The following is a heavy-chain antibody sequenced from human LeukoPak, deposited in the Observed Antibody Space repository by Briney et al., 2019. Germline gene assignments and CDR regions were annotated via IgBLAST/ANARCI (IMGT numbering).Heavy chain of an antibody. J-gene: IGHJ5*02. CDR2: VKQDGSDK. Sequence: GGSLRLSCAASGFYFGDYYMTWIRQAPGKGLEWVANVKQDGSDKYYVDSVKGRFTISRDNAKNSLYLQMNNLRAEDTAVYYCARDNTIFGVAHINHWGQGTLVTVSS. V-gene: IGHV3-7*01. CDR3: ARDNTIFGVAHINH. CDR1: GFYFGDYY. D-gene: IGHD3-3*01.